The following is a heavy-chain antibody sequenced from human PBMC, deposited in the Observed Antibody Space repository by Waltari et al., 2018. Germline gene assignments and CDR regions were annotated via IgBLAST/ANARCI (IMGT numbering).Heavy chain of an antibody. CDR3: TRDLYGSGGDWFDP. V-gene: IGHV3-21*03. D-gene: IGHD3-10*01. Sequence: EVRLAESGGGLVKPGGSLSLSCTASGFDCSDSAMNWVRQAPGTGLEWVSSIGGTHSNIFYADSVKGRFTVSRDNAKNSLYLQMDNLRAEDSGLYFCTRDLYGSGGDWFDPWGQGTLVTVSS. CDR2: IGGTHSNI. J-gene: IGHJ5*02. CDR1: GFDCSDSA.